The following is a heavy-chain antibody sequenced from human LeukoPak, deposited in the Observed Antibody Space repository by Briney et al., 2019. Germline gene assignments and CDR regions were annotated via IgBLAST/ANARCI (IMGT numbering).Heavy chain of an antibody. J-gene: IGHJ4*02. CDR2: IYSGGST. Sequence: PGGSLRLSCAASGFTVSSNYMSWVRQAPGKGREWVSVIYSGGSTYYADSVKGRFTISRDNSKNTLYLQMNSLRAEDTAVYYCARDSYRGPYYFDYWGQGTLVTVSS. CDR3: ARDSYRGPYYFDY. CDR1: GFTVSSNY. V-gene: IGHV3-53*01.